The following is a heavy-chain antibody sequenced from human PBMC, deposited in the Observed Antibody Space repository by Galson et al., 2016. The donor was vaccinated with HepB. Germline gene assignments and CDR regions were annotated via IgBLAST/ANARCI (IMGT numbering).Heavy chain of an antibody. CDR2: ISSGSSAI. V-gene: IGHV3-48*01. CDR1: GFTFSGYN. Sequence: SLRLSCAASGFTFSGYNMNWVRQAPGKGLEWVSYISSGSSAIYYADSVKGRFTISRDNAKNSLYLQMNSLRAEDTAVYYCARGGSRPIDYWGQGTQVTVSS. D-gene: IGHD1-26*01. CDR3: ARGGSRPIDY. J-gene: IGHJ4*02.